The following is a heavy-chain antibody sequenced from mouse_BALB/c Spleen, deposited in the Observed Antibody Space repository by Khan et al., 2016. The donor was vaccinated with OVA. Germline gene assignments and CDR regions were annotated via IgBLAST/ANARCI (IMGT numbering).Heavy chain of an antibody. D-gene: IGHD2-10*02. J-gene: IGHJ2*01. CDR2: ISSGSTTI. CDR1: GFTFSSFG. CDR3: ARRGYGRAFFEY. V-gene: IGHV5-17*02. Sequence: VELVESGGGLVQPGGSRKLSCAASGFTFSSFGMHWVRQAPEKGLEWVAYISSGSTTIYSADTVQGRFTISRDNPKNTLFLQMTSLRSEDTAMYYGARRGYGRAFFEYWGQGTTLTVSS.